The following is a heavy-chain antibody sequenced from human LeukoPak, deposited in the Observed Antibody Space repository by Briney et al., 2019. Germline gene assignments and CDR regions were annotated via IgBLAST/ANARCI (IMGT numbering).Heavy chain of an antibody. V-gene: IGHV3-7*01. J-gene: IGHJ4*02. Sequence: PGGSLRLSCAASGFTFRWYWMSWVRQAPGKGLEWVANIKQDGSEKYYVDSVKGRFTISRDNAKNSLYLQMNSLRAEDTAVYYCASDRDYYDSSGYLFDYWGQGTLVTVSS. CDR3: ASDRDYYDSSGYLFDY. CDR2: IKQDGSEK. D-gene: IGHD3-22*01. CDR1: GFTFRWYW.